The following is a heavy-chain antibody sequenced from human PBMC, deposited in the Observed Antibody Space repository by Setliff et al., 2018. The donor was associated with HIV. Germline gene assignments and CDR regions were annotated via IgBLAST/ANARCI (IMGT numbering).Heavy chain of an antibody. Sequence: SETLSLTCTVSGDSISSYSWNWIRQSPGGGLEWIGFIFSSGSTKYNPSLQSRVTMSIDTSKNQFSLRLTSVTAADTAVYFCARDRHSSGLGSYGPWGPGILVTAPQ. D-gene: IGHD3-10*01. CDR2: IFSSGST. CDR3: ARDRHSSGLGSYGP. V-gene: IGHV4-4*09. CDR1: GDSISSYS. J-gene: IGHJ5*02.